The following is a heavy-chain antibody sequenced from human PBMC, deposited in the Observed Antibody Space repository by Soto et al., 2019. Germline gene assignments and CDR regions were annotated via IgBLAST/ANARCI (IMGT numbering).Heavy chain of an antibody. Sequence: SETLSLTCAVYGGSFSGYYWSWIRQPPGKGLEWIGEINHSGSTNYNPSLKNRVTISVDTSKNQFSLKLSSVTAADTAVYYCARAGYCSSTSCYANWFDPWGQGTLVTVSS. CDR3: ARAGYCSSTSCYANWFDP. D-gene: IGHD2-2*01. V-gene: IGHV4-34*01. J-gene: IGHJ5*02. CDR2: INHSGST. CDR1: GGSFSGYY.